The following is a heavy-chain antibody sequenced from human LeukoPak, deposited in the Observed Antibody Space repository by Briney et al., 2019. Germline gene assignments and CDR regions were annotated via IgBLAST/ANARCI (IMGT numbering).Heavy chain of an antibody. CDR3: AREVYYYGPGTESVDWFDP. V-gene: IGHV1-2*02. Sequence: ASVKVSCKASGYTFTGYYMHWVRQAPGQGLEWMGWINPNSGGTNYAQKFQGRVTMTRDTSISTAYMELSRLRSDDTAVYYCAREVYYYGPGTESVDWFDPWGQGTLVTVSS. J-gene: IGHJ5*02. CDR1: GYTFTGYY. CDR2: INPNSGGT. D-gene: IGHD3-10*01.